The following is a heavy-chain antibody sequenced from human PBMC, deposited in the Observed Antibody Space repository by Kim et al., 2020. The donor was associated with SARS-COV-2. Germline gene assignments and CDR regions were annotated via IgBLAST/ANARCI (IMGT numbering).Heavy chain of an antibody. Sequence: GGSLRLSCAASGFTFSSYWMSWVRQAPGKGLEWVANIKQDGSEKYYVDSVKGRFTISRDNAKNSLYLQMNSLRAEDTAVYYCASDTYYLDQGRFDYWGQGTLVTVSS. J-gene: IGHJ4*02. V-gene: IGHV3-7*01. CDR1: GFTFSSYW. CDR3: ASDTYYLDQGRFDY. D-gene: IGHD3-22*01. CDR2: IKQDGSEK.